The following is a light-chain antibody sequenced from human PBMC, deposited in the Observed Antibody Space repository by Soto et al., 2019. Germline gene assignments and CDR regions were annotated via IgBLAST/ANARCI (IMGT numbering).Light chain of an antibody. J-gene: IGKJ5*01. CDR1: QSLLYNNTYNY. CDR3: MQALQSLT. V-gene: IGKV2-28*01. CDR2: FGS. Sequence: EIVMTQSPLTLPVTPGEPASISCRSSQSLLYNNTYNYLDWYVQKPCQSPQLLIYFGSNRAPGVPDRFSGSGSGTDFTLKINRVEAEDVGTYYCMQALQSLTFGQGTRLEIK.